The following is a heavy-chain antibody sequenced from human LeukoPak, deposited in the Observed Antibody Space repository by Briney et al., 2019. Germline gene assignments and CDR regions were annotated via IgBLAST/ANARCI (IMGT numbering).Heavy chain of an antibody. CDR3: ARDHGIAALYYNWFDP. CDR2: INPNSGGT. V-gene: IGHV1-2*02. D-gene: IGHD6-13*01. J-gene: IGHJ5*02. Sequence: ASVKVSCKASGYTFTGYYMHWVRQAPGQGLEWMGWINPNSGGTNYAQKFQGRVTMTTDTSTSTAYMELRSLRSDDTAVYYCARDHGIAALYYNWFDPWGQGTLVTVSS. CDR1: GYTFTGYY.